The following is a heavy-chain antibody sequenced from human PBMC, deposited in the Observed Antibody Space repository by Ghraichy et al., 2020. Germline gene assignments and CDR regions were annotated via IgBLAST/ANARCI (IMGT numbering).Heavy chain of an antibody. V-gene: IGHV1-18*01. D-gene: IGHD3-10*01. CDR3: ASVYVARGVILSWFDP. CDR1: GYTFTSYG. CDR2: ISAYNGNT. J-gene: IGHJ5*02. Sequence: ASVKVSCKASGYTFTSYGISWVRQAPGQGLEWMGWISAYNGNTNYAQKLQGRVTMTTDTSTSTAYMELRSLRSDDTAVYYCASVYVARGVILSWFDPWGQGTLVTVSS.